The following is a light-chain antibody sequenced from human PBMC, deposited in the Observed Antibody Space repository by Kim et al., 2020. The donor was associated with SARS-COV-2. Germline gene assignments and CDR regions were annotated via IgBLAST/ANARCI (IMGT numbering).Light chain of an antibody. Sequence: APGKADQITCGGNNIGSRHVHWYQQKPGQAPVLVIYYNTDRPSGIPERFSGSNSGNTATLTISRVEAGDEADYYCQVWDSSGDHVVFNGGTQLTVL. CDR2: YNT. J-gene: IGLJ2*01. CDR1: NIGSRH. V-gene: IGLV3-21*04. CDR3: QVWDSSGDHVV.